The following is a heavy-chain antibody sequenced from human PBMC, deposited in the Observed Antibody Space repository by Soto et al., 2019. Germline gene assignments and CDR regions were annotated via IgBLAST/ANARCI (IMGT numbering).Heavy chain of an antibody. J-gene: IGHJ4*02. D-gene: IGHD3-3*01. V-gene: IGHV3-23*01. CDR2: ISGSDGKT. CDR1: GSIFGSYA. CDR3: ARWSYLDY. Sequence: LRLSCAASGSIFGSYALSWVRQAPGKGLEWVSTISGSDGKTFYADSVKGRFSISRDTSQSTLYLQMNSLRADDTAMYYCARWSYLDYWGQGSRVTVAS.